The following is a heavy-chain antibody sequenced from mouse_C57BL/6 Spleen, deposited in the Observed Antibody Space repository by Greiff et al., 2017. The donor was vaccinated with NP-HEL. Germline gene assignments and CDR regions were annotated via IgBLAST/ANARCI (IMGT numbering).Heavy chain of an antibody. J-gene: IGHJ3*01. V-gene: IGHV1-80*01. Sequence: VKVVESGAELVKPGASVKISCKASGYAFSSYWMNWVKQRPGKGLEWIGQIYPGDGDTNYNGKFKGKATLTADKSSSTAYMQLSSLTSEDSAVYFCARRGDGSAWFAYWGQGTLVTVSA. CDR1: GYAFSSYW. CDR3: ARRGDGSAWFAY. D-gene: IGHD2-3*01. CDR2: IYPGDGDT.